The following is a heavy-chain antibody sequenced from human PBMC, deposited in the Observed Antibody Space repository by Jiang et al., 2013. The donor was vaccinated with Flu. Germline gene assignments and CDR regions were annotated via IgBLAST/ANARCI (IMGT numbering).Heavy chain of an antibody. J-gene: IGHJ6*02. CDR1: GYTLTSFD. CDR3: ARGQGYPGGMDV. Sequence: SGAEVKKPGASVRVSCKASGYTLTSFDINWVRQASGKGLEWMGWMNPKSGNTGYAQKFQGRVTMTRNTSINTAHMQLSSLRSEDTAVYFCARGQGYPGGMDVWGQGTTVTVSS. CDR2: MNPKSGNT. V-gene: IGHV1-8*01. D-gene: IGHD5-18*01.